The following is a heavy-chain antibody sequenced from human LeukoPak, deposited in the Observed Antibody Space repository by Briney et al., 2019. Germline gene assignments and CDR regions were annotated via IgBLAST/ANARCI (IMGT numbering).Heavy chain of an antibody. V-gene: IGHV4-61*02. CDR2: IYPSGST. Sequence: SQTLSLTCTVSGGSISSGTYYWSWIRQPAGKGLEWIGRIYPSGSTNYNPSPKSRVTISVDTSKNQFSLKLSSVTAADTAVYYCARRGRGYCSSTSCYRAGAFDIWGQGTMVTVSS. J-gene: IGHJ3*02. D-gene: IGHD2-2*02. CDR1: GGSISSGTYY. CDR3: ARRGRGYCSSTSCYRAGAFDI.